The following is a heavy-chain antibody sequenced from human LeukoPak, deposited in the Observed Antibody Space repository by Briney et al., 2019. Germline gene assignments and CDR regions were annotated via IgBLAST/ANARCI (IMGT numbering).Heavy chain of an antibody. CDR1: GFTFSSYS. CDR2: ISSSSSYI. Sequence: GGSLRLSCAASGFTFSSYSMNRVRQAPGKGLEWVSSISSSSSYIYYADSVKGRFTISRDNAKNSLYLQMNSLRAEDTAVYYCARRTGDWGAFDIWGQGTMVTVSS. CDR3: ARRTGDWGAFDI. J-gene: IGHJ3*02. V-gene: IGHV3-21*01. D-gene: IGHD7-27*01.